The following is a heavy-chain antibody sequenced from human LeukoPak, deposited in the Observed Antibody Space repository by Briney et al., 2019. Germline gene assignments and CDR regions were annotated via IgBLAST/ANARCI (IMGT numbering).Heavy chain of an antibody. CDR3: ARVVYSHYWPEGMDV. CDR2: IYNSETT. J-gene: IGHJ6*02. CDR1: GDSTSSYY. D-gene: IGHD4-11*01. V-gene: IGHV4-59*01. Sequence: SETLSLTCTVSGDSTSSYYWSWIRQPPGKGLEWIGYIYNSETTNYNPSLERRVTISEDTSKNQFSLMLTSVTAADTAVYYCARVVYSHYWPEGMDVWGQGTTVTVSS.